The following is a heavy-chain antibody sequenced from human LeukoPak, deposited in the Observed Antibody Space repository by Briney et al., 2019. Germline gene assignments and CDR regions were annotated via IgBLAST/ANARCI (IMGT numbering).Heavy chain of an antibody. CDR1: GGSISSSTYY. D-gene: IGHD5-18*01. CDR3: ARGGLDSYGYYFDY. CDR2: ISYTGST. Sequence: SETLSLTCTVSGGSISSSTYYWGWIRQPPGKGLEWIGSISYTGSTNYNPSLKSRVTISVDTSKNQFSLKLSSVTAADTAVYYCARGGLDSYGYYFDYWGQGTLVTVSS. V-gene: IGHV4-39*07. J-gene: IGHJ4*02.